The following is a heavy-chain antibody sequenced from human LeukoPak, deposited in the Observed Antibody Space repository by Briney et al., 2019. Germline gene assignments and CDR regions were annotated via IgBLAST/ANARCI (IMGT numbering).Heavy chain of an antibody. CDR2: ISYDGSNK. V-gene: IGHV3-30*18. D-gene: IGHD5-12*01. CDR3: AEDPSEYSGYDGVVDYFDS. J-gene: IGHJ4*02. CDR1: GFTFSSYG. Sequence: GGSLRLSCAASGFTFSSYGMHWVRQAPGKGLEWVAVISYDGSNKYYADSVKGRFTISRDNSKNTLYLQMNSLRAEDTAMYYCAEDPSEYSGYDGVVDYFDSWGQGTLVTVSS.